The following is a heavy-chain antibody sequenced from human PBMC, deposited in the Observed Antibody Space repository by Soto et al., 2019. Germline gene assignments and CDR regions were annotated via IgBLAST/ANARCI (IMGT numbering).Heavy chain of an antibody. CDR3: TKDQCATDS. V-gene: IGHV3-23*01. CDR2: ISGIGDYT. J-gene: IGHJ4*02. Sequence: EAQLLQSGGGLGQPGGSLRLSCAGSGFTFNKYVMSWVRQAPGKGLQWVSAISGIGDYTYYADSVRGRFTISRDNSKNTLYLQMNSLRAEDTAVYYCTKDQCATDSWGQGTLVTVSS. D-gene: IGHD6-19*01. CDR1: GFTFNKYV.